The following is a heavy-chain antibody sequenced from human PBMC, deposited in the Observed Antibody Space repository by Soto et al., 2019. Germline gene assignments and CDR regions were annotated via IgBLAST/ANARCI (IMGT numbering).Heavy chain of an antibody. D-gene: IGHD6-19*01. J-gene: IGHJ6*02. CDR1: GFTFSSYG. CDR3: ASGPITSIAVAGTNPGGYYYYGMDV. V-gene: IGHV3-33*01. Sequence: GGSLRLSCAASGFTFSSYGMHWVRQAPGKGLEWVAVIWYDGSNKYYADSVKGRFTISRDNSKNTLYLQMNSLRAEDTAVYYCASGPITSIAVAGTNPGGYYYYGMDVWGQGTTVTVSS. CDR2: IWYDGSNK.